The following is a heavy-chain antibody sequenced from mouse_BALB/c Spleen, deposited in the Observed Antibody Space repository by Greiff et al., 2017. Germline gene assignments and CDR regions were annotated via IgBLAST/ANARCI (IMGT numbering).Heavy chain of an antibody. D-gene: IGHD1-1*01. CDR1: GYSITSDYA. V-gene: IGHV3-2*02. J-gene: IGHJ2*01. Sequence: EVKVEESGPGLVKPSQSLSLTCTVTGYSITSDYAWNWIRQFPGNKLEWMGYISYSGSTSYNPSLKSRISITRDTSKNQFFLQLNSVTTEDTATYYCARDGSSYYFDYWGQGTTLTVSS. CDR3: ARDGSSYYFDY. CDR2: ISYSGST.